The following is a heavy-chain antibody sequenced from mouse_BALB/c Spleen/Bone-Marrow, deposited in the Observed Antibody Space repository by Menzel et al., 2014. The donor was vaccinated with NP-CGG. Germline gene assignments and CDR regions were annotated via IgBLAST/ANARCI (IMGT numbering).Heavy chain of an antibody. V-gene: IGHV14-3*02. Sequence: EVQLQQSGAELVKPGASVKLSCTASGFNIKDTYMHWVKQRPEQGLEWIGRIDPANGNTKYDPKFQGKATITADTSSNTAYLQLSSLTTEDTAVYYCARWEYYAMDYWGQGTSVTVSS. D-gene: IGHD4-1*01. J-gene: IGHJ4*01. CDR2: IDPANGNT. CDR1: GFNIKDTY. CDR3: ARWEYYAMDY.